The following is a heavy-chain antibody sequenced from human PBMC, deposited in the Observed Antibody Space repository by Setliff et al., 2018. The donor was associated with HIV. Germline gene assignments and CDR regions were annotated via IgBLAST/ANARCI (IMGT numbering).Heavy chain of an antibody. V-gene: IGHV1-46*01. J-gene: IGHJ6*02. D-gene: IGHD3-9*01. CDR1: GYIFTSYY. CDR3: ARDRQALRYFDWQNHYYYGMDV. Sequence: ASVKVSCKASGYIFTSYYIHWVRQAPGQGLEWMGVINPSDDNTNYAQKFRGRLTMTRDTSASTVYMELSSLRSVDTAVYYCARDRQALRYFDWQNHYYYGMDVRGQGTTVTVSS. CDR2: INPSDDNT.